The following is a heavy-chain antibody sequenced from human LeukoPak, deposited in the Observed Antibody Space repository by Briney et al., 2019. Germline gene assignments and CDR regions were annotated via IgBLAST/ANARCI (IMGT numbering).Heavy chain of an antibody. J-gene: IGHJ5*02. CDR3: ARVGNYYDSSGYHNWFDP. Sequence: SETLSLTCTVSGGSIRSSYYYWSWIRQPPGKGLEWIGYIYYSGSTYYNPSLKSRVTISVDTSKNQFSLKLSSVTAADTAVYYCARVGNYYDSSGYHNWFDPWGQGTLVTVSS. D-gene: IGHD3-22*01. V-gene: IGHV4-30-4*01. CDR1: GGSIRSSYYY. CDR2: IYYSGST.